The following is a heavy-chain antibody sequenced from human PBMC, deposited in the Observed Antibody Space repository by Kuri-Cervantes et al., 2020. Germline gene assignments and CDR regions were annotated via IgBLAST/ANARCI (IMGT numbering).Heavy chain of an antibody. D-gene: IGHD2-2*01. J-gene: IGHJ3*02. V-gene: IGHV4-30-4*01. Sequence: SETLSLTCTLSGVPTRRGDYYWSWIRQPPGKGLEWIGYIYYSGITNYNPSLKSRVTISVDTSKNPFSLKLSSVTAADTAVYYCARDIVVWDDAFDIWGQGTMVTVSS. CDR2: IYYSGIT. CDR3: ARDIVVWDDAFDI. CDR1: GVPTRRGDYY.